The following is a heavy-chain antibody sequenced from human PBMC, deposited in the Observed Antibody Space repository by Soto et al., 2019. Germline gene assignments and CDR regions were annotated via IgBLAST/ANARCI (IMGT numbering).Heavy chain of an antibody. Sequence: ASVKVSCKASGYTFTSYGISWVRQAPGQGLEWMGWINAGNGNTKYSQKFQGRVTITRDTSASTAYMELSSLRSEDTAVYYCARRGSLLSSAEYPANIYYGMDVWGQGTTVTVSS. V-gene: IGHV1-3*01. CDR2: INAGNGNT. D-gene: IGHD3-10*01. CDR3: ARRGSLLSSAEYPANIYYGMDV. CDR1: GYTFTSYG. J-gene: IGHJ6*02.